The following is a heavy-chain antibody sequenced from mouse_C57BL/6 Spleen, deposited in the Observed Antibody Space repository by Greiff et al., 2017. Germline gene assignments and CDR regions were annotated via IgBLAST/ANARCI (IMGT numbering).Heavy chain of an antibody. V-gene: IGHV5-4*03. CDR1: GFTFSSYA. J-gene: IGHJ2*01. CDR3: ARPAITTVVATSYFDY. Sequence: DVKLVESGGGLVKPGGSLKLSCAASGFTFSSYAMSWVRQTPEKRLEWVATISDGGSYTYYPDNVKGRFTISRDNAKNNLYLQMSHLKSEDTAMYYCARPAITTVVATSYFDYWGQGTTLTVSS. D-gene: IGHD1-1*01. CDR2: ISDGGSYT.